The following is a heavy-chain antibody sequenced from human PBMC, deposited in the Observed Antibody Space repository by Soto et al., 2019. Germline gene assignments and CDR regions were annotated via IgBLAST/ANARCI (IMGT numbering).Heavy chain of an antibody. CDR3: ASPEVVRNY. J-gene: IGHJ4*02. D-gene: IGHD2-21*01. CDR1: GFTFSSYS. Sequence: PGGSLRLSCAASGFTFSSYSMTWVRQAPGKGLEWVSSITRSGITTYYSDSVQGRFTISRDNAKNSLYLQMDSLRDDDTAVYYCASPEVVRNYWGQGTMVTVSA. CDR2: ITRSGITT. V-gene: IGHV3-48*02.